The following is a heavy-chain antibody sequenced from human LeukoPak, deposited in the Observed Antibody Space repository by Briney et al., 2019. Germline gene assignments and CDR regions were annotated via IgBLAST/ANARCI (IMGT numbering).Heavy chain of an antibody. D-gene: IGHD3-22*01. CDR1: GGSFSGYY. CDR2: INHSGST. J-gene: IGHJ4*02. CDR3: ARGGPYYYDSSGYQYFDY. V-gene: IGHV4-34*01. Sequence: PSETLSLTCAVYGGSFSGYYWSWIRQPPGKGLEWIGEINHSGSTNYNPSLKSRVTISVDTSKNQFSLKLSSVTAADTAVYYCARGGPYYYDSSGYQYFDYWGQGTLVTVSS.